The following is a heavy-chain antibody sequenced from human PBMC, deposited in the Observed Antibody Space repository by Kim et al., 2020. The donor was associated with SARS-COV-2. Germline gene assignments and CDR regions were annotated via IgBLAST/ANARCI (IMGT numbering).Heavy chain of an antibody. Sequence: ASVKVSCKASGYTFTSYGISWVRQAPGQGLEWMGWISAYNGNTNYAQKLQGRVTMTTDTSTSTAYMELRSLRSDDTAVYYCARVGRYYDILTGYTPGNYFDYWGQGTLVTVSS. J-gene: IGHJ4*02. CDR3: ARVGRYYDILTGYTPGNYFDY. CDR2: ISAYNGNT. V-gene: IGHV1-18*01. D-gene: IGHD3-9*01. CDR1: GYTFTSYG.